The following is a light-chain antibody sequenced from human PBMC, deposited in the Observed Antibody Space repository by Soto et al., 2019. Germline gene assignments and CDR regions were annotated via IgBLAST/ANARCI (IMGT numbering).Light chain of an antibody. CDR2: EGT. J-gene: IGLJ2*01. CDR3: CARADTSSVL. CDR1: SRDVGGYNL. Sequence: QSVLTQPASVSGSPGQSIIISCTGTSRDVGGYNLFSWYQQYPDKAPKLIIYEGTKRPSGVSNRFSGSWSGDTASLTISGLQAEDEADYYCCARADTSSVLFGGGTKATVL. V-gene: IGLV2-23*01.